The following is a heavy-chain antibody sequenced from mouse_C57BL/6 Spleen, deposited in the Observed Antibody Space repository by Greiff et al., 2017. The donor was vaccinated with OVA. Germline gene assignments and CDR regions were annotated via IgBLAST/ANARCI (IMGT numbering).Heavy chain of an antibody. D-gene: IGHD2-4*01. CDR1: GFTFSDYG. Sequence: EVQLVESGGGLVKPGGSLKLSCAASGFTFSDYGMHWVRQAPEKGLEWVAYISSGSSTISYADTVKGRFTISRDNAKNTLFLQMTSLRSEDTAMYYCARGHYDYDDGPYYAMDYWGQGTSVTVSS. CDR3: ARGHYDYDDGPYYAMDY. J-gene: IGHJ4*01. CDR2: ISSGSSTI. V-gene: IGHV5-17*01.